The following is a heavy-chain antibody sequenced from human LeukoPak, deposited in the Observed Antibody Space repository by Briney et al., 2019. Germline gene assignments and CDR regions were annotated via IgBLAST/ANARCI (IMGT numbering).Heavy chain of an antibody. CDR1: GYIFTGYY. V-gene: IGHV1-2*06. D-gene: IGHD3-16*02. CDR3: ARDEYVWGSYRSGDY. CDR2: INPNSGDT. Sequence: ASVKVSCKASGYIFTGYYMHWVRQAPGQGLEWMGRINPNSGDTNSAQKFQGRITMTRDTSISTAYMELSRLRSDDTAMYYCARDEYVWGSYRSGDYWGQGTLVTVSS. J-gene: IGHJ4*02.